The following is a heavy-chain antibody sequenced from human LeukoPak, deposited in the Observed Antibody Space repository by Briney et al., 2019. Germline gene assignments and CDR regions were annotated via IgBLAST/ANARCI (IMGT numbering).Heavy chain of an antibody. V-gene: IGHV1-2*06. Sequence: ASVKVSCKASGYTFIGYYMHWVRQAPGQGLEWMGRINPNSGGTNYAQKFQGRVTMTRDTSISTAYMELSRLRSDDTAVYYCARDEGYCSSTNCYDDFDYWGQGTLVTVSS. CDR3: ARDEGYCSSTNCYDDFDY. J-gene: IGHJ4*02. CDR1: GYTFIGYY. CDR2: INPNSGGT. D-gene: IGHD2-2*01.